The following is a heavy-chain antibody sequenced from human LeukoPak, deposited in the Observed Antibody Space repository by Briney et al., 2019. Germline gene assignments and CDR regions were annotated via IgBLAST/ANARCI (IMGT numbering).Heavy chain of an antibody. Sequence: GGSLRLSCAASGFTFSSYWMSWVRQAPGKGLEWVANIKQDGSEKYYVDSVKGRFTISRDNAKNSLYLQMNSLRAEDTAVYYCARDTWIQQLYYYYYMDVWGKGTTVTVS. CDR1: GFTFSSYW. CDR3: ARDTWIQQLYYYYYMDV. CDR2: IKQDGSEK. J-gene: IGHJ6*03. V-gene: IGHV3-7*01. D-gene: IGHD5-18*01.